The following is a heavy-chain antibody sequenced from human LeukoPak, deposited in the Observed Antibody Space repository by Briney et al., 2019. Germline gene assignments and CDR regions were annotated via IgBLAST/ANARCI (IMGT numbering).Heavy chain of an antibody. CDR2: IYTSGST. J-gene: IGHJ5*01. Sequence: SETLSLTCTVSGGSISSYYWSWIRQPPGKGLEWIGYIYTSGSTNYNPSLKSRVTISVDTSKNQFSLKLRSVTAADTAVYLCAREGDCSGGSCYSYGWFDSWGQGTLVTVSS. CDR3: AREGDCSGGSCYSYGWFDS. D-gene: IGHD2-15*01. CDR1: GGSISSYY. V-gene: IGHV4-59*01.